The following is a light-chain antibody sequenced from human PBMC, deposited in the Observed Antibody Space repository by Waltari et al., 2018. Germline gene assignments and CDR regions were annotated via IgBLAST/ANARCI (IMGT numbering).Light chain of an antibody. CDR1: QSVLYSSNNENY. CDR3: QQYYNTPLT. V-gene: IGKV4-1*01. J-gene: IGKJ1*01. CDR2: WAS. Sequence: DIVMTQSPDSLAGCLRERATLTCTSTQSVLYSSNNENYLAWYPQKAGQPPKLLIIWASTRQSGVPDRFSGSGSGTDFTLTISSLQTEDVAVYYCQQYYNTPLTFGQGTKVEI.